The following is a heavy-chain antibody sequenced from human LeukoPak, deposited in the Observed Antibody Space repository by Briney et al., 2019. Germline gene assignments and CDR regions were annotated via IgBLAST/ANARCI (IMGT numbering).Heavy chain of an antibody. CDR1: GFTFSSCA. CDR2: ISYDGSNR. Sequence: GGSLRLSCAASGFTFSSCAMHWVRQAPGKGLEWVAFISYDGSNRYYIDSVKGRFTISRDNSKNTLYLQMNSLRAEDTAVYYCARDVFDYWGQGTLVTVSS. J-gene: IGHJ4*02. CDR3: ARDVFDY. V-gene: IGHV3-30-3*01.